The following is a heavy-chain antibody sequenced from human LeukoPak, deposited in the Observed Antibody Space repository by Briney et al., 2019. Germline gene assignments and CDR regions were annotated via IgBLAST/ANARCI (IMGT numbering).Heavy chain of an antibody. CDR2: ISGSGGST. J-gene: IGHJ4*02. CDR3: ARRASYDGTIFYFDY. CDR1: GFTFSSYA. Sequence: GGSLRLSCAASGFTFSSYAMSWVRQAPGKGLEWVSTISGSGGSTYHADSVKGRFTISRDNSKNTLYLQMNSLRAEDTAVYYCARRASYDGTIFYFDYWGLGTLVTVSS. V-gene: IGHV3-23*01. D-gene: IGHD3-22*01.